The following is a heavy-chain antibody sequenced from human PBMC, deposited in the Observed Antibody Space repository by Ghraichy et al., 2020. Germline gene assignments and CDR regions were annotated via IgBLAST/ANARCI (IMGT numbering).Heavy chain of an antibody. J-gene: IGHJ6*03. V-gene: IGHV1-18*04. D-gene: IGHD3-10*01. CDR2: ISAYNGNT. CDR1: GYTFTSYG. Sequence: ASVKVSCKASGYTFTSYGISWVRQAPGQGLEWMGWISAYNGNTNYAQKLQGRVTMTTDTSTSTAYMELRSLRSDDTAVYYCARREKNGYYGSGSSMYYYYYYMDVWGKGTTVTVSS. CDR3: ARREKNGYYGSGSSMYYYYYYMDV.